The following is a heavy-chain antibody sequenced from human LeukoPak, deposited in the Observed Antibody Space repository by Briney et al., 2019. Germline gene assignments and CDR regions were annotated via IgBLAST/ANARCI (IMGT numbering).Heavy chain of an antibody. CDR2: IYYSGST. J-gene: IGHJ4*02. CDR3: ARVGDKWDPSHFDY. V-gene: IGHV4-39*07. Sequence: SETLSLTCTVSGGSISSSSYYWGWIRQPPGKGLEWIGSIYYSGSTYYNPSLKSRVTISVDTSKNQFSLKLSSVTAADTAVYYCARVGDKWDPSHFDYWGQGTLVTVSS. D-gene: IGHD1-26*01. CDR1: GGSISSSSYY.